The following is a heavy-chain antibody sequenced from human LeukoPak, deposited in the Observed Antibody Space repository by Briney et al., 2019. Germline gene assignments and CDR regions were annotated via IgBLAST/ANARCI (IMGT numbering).Heavy chain of an antibody. CDR2: ISSSSTI. CDR3: ARDRLGYCSGGSCHGMDV. V-gene: IGHV3-48*01. J-gene: IGHJ6*04. Sequence: GGSLRLSCAASGFTFSSYSMNWVRQAPGKGLEWVSYISSSSTIYYADSVEGRFTISRDNAKNSLYLQMNSLRAEDTAVYYCARDRLGYCSGGSCHGMDVWGKGTTVTVSS. D-gene: IGHD2-15*01. CDR1: GFTFSSYS.